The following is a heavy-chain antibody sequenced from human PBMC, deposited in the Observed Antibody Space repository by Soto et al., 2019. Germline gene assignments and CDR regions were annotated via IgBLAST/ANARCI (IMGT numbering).Heavy chain of an antibody. D-gene: IGHD3-9*01. J-gene: IGHJ4*02. Sequence: PSETLSLTCTVSGASVTSFYWSWIRQAPGKGLEWIGYISDSGSTNYSPSLGSRVTISVDTSKNQFSLRLTSVTAADTAVYYCARRNGIDFGGQGTLVTVSS. CDR2: ISDSGST. CDR3: ARRNGIDF. V-gene: IGHV4-59*08. CDR1: GASVTSFY.